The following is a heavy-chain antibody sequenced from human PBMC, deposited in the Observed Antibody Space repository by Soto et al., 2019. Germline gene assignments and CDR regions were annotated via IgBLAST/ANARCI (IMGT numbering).Heavy chain of an antibody. CDR3: ARGKESQDGMDV. CDR2: IIPIFGTA. Sequence: SVKVSCKASGGTFSSYAISWVRQAPGQGLEWMGGIIPIFGTANYAQKFQGRVTITADESTSTAYMELSSLRSEDTAVYYCARGKESQDGMDVWGQGTTVTVSS. V-gene: IGHV1-69*13. CDR1: GGTFSSYA. J-gene: IGHJ6*02.